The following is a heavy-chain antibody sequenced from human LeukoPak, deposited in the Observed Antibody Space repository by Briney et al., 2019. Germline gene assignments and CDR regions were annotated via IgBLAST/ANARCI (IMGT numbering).Heavy chain of an antibody. J-gene: IGHJ4*02. CDR1: GDSVSSRTYY. D-gene: IGHD6-19*01. Sequence: ASETLSLTCTVSGDSVSSRTYYWGWIRHPPGKGLEWIGSIFYSGTTFYNPSLKSRVTISVDTSTNQFSLKLSSVTAADTAVYYCARGPSGWYARPFDYWGQGTLVTVSS. V-gene: IGHV4-39*01. CDR3: ARGPSGWYARPFDY. CDR2: IFYSGTT.